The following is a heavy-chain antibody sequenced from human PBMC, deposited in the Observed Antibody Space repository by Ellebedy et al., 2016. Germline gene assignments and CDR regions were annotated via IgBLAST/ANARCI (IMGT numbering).Heavy chain of an antibody. CDR3: ARGYDTTMGMYFDY. Sequence: ASVKVSXKASGFTFTTYGLTWVRQAPGQGLEWMGWISDYNANTNYAQKLQGRVTMTTDTSTSTAYMELRSLRSDDTAVYYCARGYDTTMGMYFDYWGQGTLVTVSS. CDR2: ISDYNANT. J-gene: IGHJ4*02. D-gene: IGHD5-18*01. CDR1: GFTFTTYG. V-gene: IGHV1-18*01.